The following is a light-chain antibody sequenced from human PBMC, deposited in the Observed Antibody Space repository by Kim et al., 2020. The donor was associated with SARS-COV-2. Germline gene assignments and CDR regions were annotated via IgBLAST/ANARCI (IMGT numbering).Light chain of an antibody. J-gene: IGLJ3*02. V-gene: IGLV3-19*01. CDR1: SLRNYH. CDR3: NSRHISGNHWV. Sequence: ELTQDPAVSVALGQTVRITCQGDSLRNYHASWLQQKPGQAPVVVIYGDDHRPSGIPDRFSGSSSGNTASLTITGAQAEDEADYHCNSRHISGNHWVFGGGTKLTVL. CDR2: GDD.